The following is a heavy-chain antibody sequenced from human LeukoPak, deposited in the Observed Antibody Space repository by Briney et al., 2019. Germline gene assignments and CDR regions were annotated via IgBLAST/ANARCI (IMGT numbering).Heavy chain of an antibody. CDR2: INPNSGGT. CDR1: GYTFTCYY. J-gene: IGHJ4*02. D-gene: IGHD6-13*01. V-gene: IGHV1-2*02. Sequence: ASVKVSCKASGYTFTCYYMHWVRQAPGQGLEWMGWINPNSGGTNYAQKFQGRVTMTRDTSISTAYMELSRLRSDDTAVYYCARAPRIAAAGLIYYWGQGTLVTVSS. CDR3: ARAPRIAAAGLIYY.